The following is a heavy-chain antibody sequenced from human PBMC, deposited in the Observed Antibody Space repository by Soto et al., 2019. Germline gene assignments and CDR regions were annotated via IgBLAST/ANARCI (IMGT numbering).Heavy chain of an antibody. CDR3: ARDRHNNFFTP. CDR2: IYYSGST. Sequence: PSETLSLTCTVSGAYMSSGGYYWTWIRQSPGKGLEWIGYIYYSGSTYYNPSLESRVAISLDTSRSQFSLTLHSVTAADTAIYYCARDRHNNFFTPWGQGTLVTVSS. J-gene: IGHJ5*02. V-gene: IGHV4-31*03. CDR1: GAYMSSGGYY. D-gene: IGHD6-6*01.